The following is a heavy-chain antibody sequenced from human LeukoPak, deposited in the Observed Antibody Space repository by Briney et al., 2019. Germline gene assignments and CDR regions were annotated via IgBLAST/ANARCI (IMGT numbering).Heavy chain of an antibody. V-gene: IGHV3-9*01. CDR3: AKDMVGYYDSRGIEYALDY. CDR2: ISWNSGSI. Sequence: PGGSLRLSCAASGFTFDDYAMHWVRQAPGKGLEWVSGISWNSGSIGYADSVKGRFTISSDNAKNSLYLQMNSLRAEDTALYYCAKDMVGYYDSRGIEYALDYWGQGTLVTVSS. D-gene: IGHD3-22*01. CDR1: GFTFDDYA. J-gene: IGHJ4*02.